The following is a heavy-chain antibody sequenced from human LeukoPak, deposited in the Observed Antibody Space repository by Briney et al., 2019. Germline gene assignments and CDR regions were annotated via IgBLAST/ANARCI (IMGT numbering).Heavy chain of an antibody. CDR2: INPNSGAT. CDR1: GYTFTGYY. Sequence: GASVKVSCKASGYTFTGYYMHWVRQAPGQGLEWMGWINPNSGATNYAQNFQGRVTMTRDPSISTAYMELSRLRSEDTAVYYCARAGGYCSSTSCSWGLDYWGQGTLVTVSS. D-gene: IGHD2-2*01. J-gene: IGHJ4*02. CDR3: ARAGGYCSSTSCSWGLDY. V-gene: IGHV1-2*02.